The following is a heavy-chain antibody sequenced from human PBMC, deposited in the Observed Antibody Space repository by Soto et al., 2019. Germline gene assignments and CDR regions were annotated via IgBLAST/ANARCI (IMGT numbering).Heavy chain of an antibody. V-gene: IGHV3-23*01. D-gene: IGHD3-10*01. J-gene: IGHJ6*02. Sequence: GGSLRLSCAASGFTFSSYAMSWVRQAPGKGLEWVSAISGSGGSTYYADSVKGRFTISRDNSKNTLYLQMNSLRAEDTAVYYCAKSLESGYYYGSGSYYNPPYYYYYGMDGWGQGTTVTVSS. CDR1: GFTFSSYA. CDR2: ISGSGGST. CDR3: AKSLESGYYYGSGSYYNPPYYYYYGMDG.